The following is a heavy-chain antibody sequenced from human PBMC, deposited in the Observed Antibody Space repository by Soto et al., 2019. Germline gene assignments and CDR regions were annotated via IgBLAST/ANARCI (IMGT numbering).Heavy chain of an antibody. Sequence: GGSRTLSCAASGFTFSIYAMLCFRQAPFKGLEWVAVISYDGSNKYYAASVKGRFTTSTDNSNHTLSLQMNRLRAQAPAAYYCTRPLYTSGSNFALDICGQGTMV. J-gene: IGHJ3*02. D-gene: IGHD6-19*01. CDR1: GFTFSIYA. CDR3: TRPLYTSGSNFALDI. V-gene: IGHV3-30-3*01. CDR2: ISYDGSNK.